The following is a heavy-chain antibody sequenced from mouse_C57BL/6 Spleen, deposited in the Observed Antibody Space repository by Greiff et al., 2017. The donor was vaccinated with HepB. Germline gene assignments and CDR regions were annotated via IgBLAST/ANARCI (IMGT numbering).Heavy chain of an antibody. CDR1: GYTFTSYW. V-gene: IGHV1-61*01. CDR3: ARSIYDGYYNYFDY. J-gene: IGHJ2*01. D-gene: IGHD2-3*01. CDR2: IYPSDSET. Sequence: VQLQQPGAELVRPGSSVKLSCKASGYTFTSYWMDWVKQRPGQGLEWIGNIYPSDSETHYNQKFKDKATLTVDKSSSTAYMQLSSLTSEDSAVYYCARSIYDGYYNYFDYWGQGTTLTVSS.